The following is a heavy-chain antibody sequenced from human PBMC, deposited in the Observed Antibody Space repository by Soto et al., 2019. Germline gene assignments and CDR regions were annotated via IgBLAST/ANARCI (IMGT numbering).Heavy chain of an antibody. CDR2: INHRGST. V-gene: IGHV4-34*01. CDR1: GGSFSGYY. D-gene: IGHD3-3*01. Sequence: QVQLQQWGAGLLKPSETLSLTCAVYGGSFSGYYWSWIRQPPGKGLEWIGEINHRGSTNYNPSLKRRVTISVATSKNQFSLKLSSVTAADTAVYYCARGYDFWSGYGSWGQGTLVTVSS. CDR3: ARGYDFWSGYGS. J-gene: IGHJ4*02.